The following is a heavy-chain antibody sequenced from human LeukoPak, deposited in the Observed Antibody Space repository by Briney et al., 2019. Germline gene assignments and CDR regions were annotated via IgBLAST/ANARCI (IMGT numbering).Heavy chain of an antibody. V-gene: IGHV4-59*08. J-gene: IGHJ5*02. Sequence: KPSETLSLTCTVSGGSISSYYWSWIRRPPGKGLEWIGYIYYSGSTNYNPSLKSRVTISVDTSKNQFSLKLSSVTAADTAVYYCARHSGYYGSGSYDWFDPWGQGTLVTVSS. CDR3: ARHSGYYGSGSYDWFDP. CDR2: IYYSGST. D-gene: IGHD3-10*01. CDR1: GGSISSYY.